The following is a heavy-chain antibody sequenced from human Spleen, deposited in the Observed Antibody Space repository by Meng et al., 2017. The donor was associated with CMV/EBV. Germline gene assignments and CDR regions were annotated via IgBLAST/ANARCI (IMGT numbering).Heavy chain of an antibody. CDR2: INPNIGGT. J-gene: IGHJ5*02. CDR3: ARGEYYYGSGRATIWFDP. CDR1: GYTFTGYY. Sequence: ASVKVSCKASGYTFTGYYMHWVRQAPGQGLEWMGWINPNIGGTRYAQKFQGRLTMTRDTSISTAYMELSSLRSEDTAVYYCARGEYYYGSGRATIWFDPWGQGTLVTVSS. V-gene: IGHV1-2*02. D-gene: IGHD3-10*01.